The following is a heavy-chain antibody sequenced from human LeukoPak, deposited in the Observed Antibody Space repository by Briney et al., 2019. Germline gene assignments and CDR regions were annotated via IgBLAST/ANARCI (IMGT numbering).Heavy chain of an antibody. CDR3: ANDLGWIQLNLG. Sequence: GGSLRLSCAASGFTFSSSAMTWVRQAPGKGLEWVSGISGHGDITYYADSVKGRFTISRDNSRNTVYLQMNSLRAEDTAVYYCANDLGWIQLNLGRGQGTLVTVSS. CDR2: ISGHGDIT. J-gene: IGHJ4*02. V-gene: IGHV3-23*01. D-gene: IGHD5-18*01. CDR1: GFTFSSSA.